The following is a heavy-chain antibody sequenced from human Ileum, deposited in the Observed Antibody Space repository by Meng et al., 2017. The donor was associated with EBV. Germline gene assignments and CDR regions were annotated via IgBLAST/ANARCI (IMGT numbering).Heavy chain of an antibody. CDR1: GFSVTSSGVA. D-gene: IGHD5-24*01. J-gene: IGHJ4*02. CDR2: LYWDDDK. V-gene: IGHV2-5*02. Sequence: QITLKESGPTLVTPTETLTLTCPFSGFSVTSSGVAVGWLRQPPGKALEWLALLYWDDDKRYSPSLKNRLTITKDTSKNQVVLTLTNMDPADTATYYCAHKGDGFNYAFNYWGQGTLVTVSS. CDR3: AHKGDGFNYAFNY.